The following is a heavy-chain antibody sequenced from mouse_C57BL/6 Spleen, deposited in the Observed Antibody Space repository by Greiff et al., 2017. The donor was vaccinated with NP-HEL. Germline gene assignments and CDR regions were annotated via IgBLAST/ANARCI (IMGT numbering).Heavy chain of an antibody. CDR3: ARRGWDEEYAMDY. CDR1: GFTFSSYT. V-gene: IGHV5-9*01. CDR2: ISGGGGNT. Sequence: EVQLVESGGGLVKPGGSLKLSCAASGFTFSSYTMSWVRQTPEKRLEWVATISGGGGNTYYPDSVKGRFTISRDNAKNTLYLQMRSLRSEDTALYYCARRGWDEEYAMDYWGQGTSVTVSS. J-gene: IGHJ4*01. D-gene: IGHD4-1*01.